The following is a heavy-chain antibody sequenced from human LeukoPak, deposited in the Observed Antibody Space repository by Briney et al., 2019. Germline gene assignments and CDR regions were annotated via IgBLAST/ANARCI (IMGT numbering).Heavy chain of an antibody. V-gene: IGHV3-48*02. D-gene: IGHD3-22*01. Sequence: GGSLRLSCAASGFIFRNYNINWVRQAPGKGVEWVSYISRSGSTIYYADSVKGRFTISRDDDKNSVYLQMNNLRDEDTAVYYCAREIVSGYSDYWGQGTLVTVAS. CDR2: ISRSGSTI. J-gene: IGHJ4*02. CDR3: AREIVSGYSDY. CDR1: GFIFRNYN.